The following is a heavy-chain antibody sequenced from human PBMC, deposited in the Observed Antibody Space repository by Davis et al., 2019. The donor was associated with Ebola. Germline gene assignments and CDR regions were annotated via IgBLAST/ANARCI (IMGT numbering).Heavy chain of an antibody. CDR2: ISYDGSNK. Sequence: GESLKISCAASGFTFHDYAMHWVRQAPGKGLEWVAVISYDGSNKYYADSVKGRFTISRDNSKNTLYLQMNSLRAEDTAVYYCAKSRGSSWYGMDVWGQGTTVTVSS. J-gene: IGHJ6*02. V-gene: IGHV3-30*18. D-gene: IGHD6-13*01. CDR3: AKSRGSSWYGMDV. CDR1: GFTFHDYA.